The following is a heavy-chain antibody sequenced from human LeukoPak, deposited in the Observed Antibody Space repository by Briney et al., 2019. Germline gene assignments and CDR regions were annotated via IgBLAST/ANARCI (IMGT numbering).Heavy chain of an antibody. CDR3: AKDPLPVVVAPTRAYYFDY. J-gene: IGHJ4*02. CDR2: ISWNSGSI. D-gene: IGHD2-15*01. Sequence: GGSLRLSCAASGFTFDDYAMHWVRQAPGKGLEWVSGISWNSGSIGYADSVKGRFTISRDNAKNSLYLQMNSLRAEDTALYYCAKDPLPVVVAPTRAYYFDYWGQGTLVTVSS. V-gene: IGHV3-9*01. CDR1: GFTFDDYA.